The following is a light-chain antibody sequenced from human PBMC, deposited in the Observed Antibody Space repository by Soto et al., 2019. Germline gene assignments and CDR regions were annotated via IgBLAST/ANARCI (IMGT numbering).Light chain of an antibody. CDR1: SSNIGSNT. CDR3: AAWDDSLNGYV. CDR2: SNN. Sequence: QSVLTQPPSASGTPGQRVTISWSGSSSNIGSNTVTWYQQLPGTAPKLLIYSNNQRPSGVPDRFSGSKSGTSASLAISGLQSEDEADYYCAAWDDSLNGYVFGTGTKVTVL. V-gene: IGLV1-44*01. J-gene: IGLJ1*01.